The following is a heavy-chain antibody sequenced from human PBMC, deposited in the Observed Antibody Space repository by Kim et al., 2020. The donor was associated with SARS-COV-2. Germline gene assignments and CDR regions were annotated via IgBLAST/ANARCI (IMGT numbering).Heavy chain of an antibody. V-gene: IGHV3-21*01. D-gene: IGHD6-19*01. CDR1: GFTFSSYS. CDR3: ASPRAGGWRGQFDY. CDR2: ISSSSSYI. J-gene: IGHJ4*02. Sequence: GGSLRLSCAASGFTFSSYSINWVRQAPGKGLEWVSSISSSSSYIYYADSVKGRFTISRDNAKNSLYLQMNSLRAEDTAVYYCASPRAGGWRGQFDYWGQGTLVTVSS.